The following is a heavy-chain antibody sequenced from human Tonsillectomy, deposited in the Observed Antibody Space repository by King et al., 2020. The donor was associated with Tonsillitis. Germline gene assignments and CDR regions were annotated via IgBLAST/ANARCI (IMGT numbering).Heavy chain of an antibody. D-gene: IGHD5-18*01. V-gene: IGHV2-70*15. CDR2: IDWDDDK. CDR1: GFSLSTSGMC. J-gene: IGHJ6*02. Sequence: VTLKESGPALVKPTQTLTLTCTFSGFSLSTSGMCVSWIRQPPGKALEWLARIDWDDDKYYSTSLKTRLTISKDTSKNQVVLTMTNMDPVDTATYYCARRRPGYSYGNGMDVWGQGTTVTVSS. CDR3: ARRRPGYSYGNGMDV.